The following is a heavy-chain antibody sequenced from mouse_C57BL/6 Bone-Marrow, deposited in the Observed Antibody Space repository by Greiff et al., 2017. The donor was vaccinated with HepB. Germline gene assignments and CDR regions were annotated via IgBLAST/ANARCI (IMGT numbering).Heavy chain of an antibody. CDR1: GYTFTDYE. D-gene: IGHD1-1*01. Sequence: VQLVESGAELVRPGASVTLSCKASGYTFTDYEMHWVKQTPVHGLEWIGAIDPETGGTAYNQKFKGKAILTADKSSSTAYMELRSLTSEDSAVYYCTRYYGSSYDYAMDYWGQGTSVTVSS. J-gene: IGHJ4*01. CDR3: TRYYGSSYDYAMDY. V-gene: IGHV1-15*01. CDR2: IDPETGGT.